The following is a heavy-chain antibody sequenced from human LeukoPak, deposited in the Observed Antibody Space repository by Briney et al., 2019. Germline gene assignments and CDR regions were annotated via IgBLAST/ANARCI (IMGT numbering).Heavy chain of an antibody. CDR2: MNEYSTTI. Sequence: GSLRLSCSASGFPFNSFWMHWVRQAPGKGLVWVSDMNEYSTTIRYADSVKGRFTISRDNAKSILYLQMNNLRAEDTAMYFCARVGVNPVDHWGQGTLVTVSS. V-gene: IGHV3-74*01. J-gene: IGHJ4*02. D-gene: IGHD3-16*01. CDR1: GFPFNSFW. CDR3: ARVGVNPVDH.